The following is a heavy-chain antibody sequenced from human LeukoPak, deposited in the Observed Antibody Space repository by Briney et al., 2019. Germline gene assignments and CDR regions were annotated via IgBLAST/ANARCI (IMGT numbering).Heavy chain of an antibody. J-gene: IGHJ4*02. CDR3: ARSSVVTAMVHLDY. Sequence: ASVKVSCKASGGTFSSYAISWVRQAPGQGLEWMGGIIPIFGTANYAQKFQGRVTITADESTSTAYMELSSLRSEDTAVYYCARSSVVTAMVHLDYWGQGTLVTVSS. CDR2: IIPIFGTA. D-gene: IGHD2-21*02. CDR1: GGTFSSYA. V-gene: IGHV1-69*13.